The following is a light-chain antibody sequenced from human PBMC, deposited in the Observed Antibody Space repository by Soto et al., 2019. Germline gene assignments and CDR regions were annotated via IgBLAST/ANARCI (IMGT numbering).Light chain of an antibody. V-gene: IGKV1-27*01. CDR3: QQQNTAPLP. J-gene: IGKJ5*01. Sequence: DIQTNQSPSSLSSYVVERVTITCLASQGISNSFAWYQQKPGKVPNLLIYAASTLQSGVPSRFSGSGSGTDFTLTLSSLQPEDVATDYCQQQNTAPLPVGQGTRL. CDR2: AAS. CDR1: QGISNS.